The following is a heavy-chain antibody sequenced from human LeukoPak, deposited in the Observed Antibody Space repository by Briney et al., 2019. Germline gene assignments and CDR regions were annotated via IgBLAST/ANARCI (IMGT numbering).Heavy chain of an antibody. CDR2: MSDSGTA. Sequence: PSETLSLTCTVSGGSISSYYWSWIRQPAGKGLEWIGTMSDSGTAYYNPSLQSRVTMSLDTSKNQFSLRLSSVTAADTAVYYCVRDHGSSSWFYYWGQGTVVTVSS. V-gene: IGHV4-4*07. D-gene: IGHD6-13*01. J-gene: IGHJ4*02. CDR3: VRDHGSSSWFYY. CDR1: GGSISSYY.